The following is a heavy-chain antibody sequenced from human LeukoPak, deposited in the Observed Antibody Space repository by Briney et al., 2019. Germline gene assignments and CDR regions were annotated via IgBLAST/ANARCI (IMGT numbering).Heavy chain of an antibody. CDR3: ARDTEYCSGGSCHWGMDV. J-gene: IGHJ6*02. D-gene: IGHD2-15*01. CDR2: INPKSGVT. CDR1: EYTFTDYY. Sequence: ASVKVSCKASEYTFTDYYMHWVRRAPGQGLEWLGWINPKSGVTNYAQKFQGRVTMTRDPSISSAYMELNSLRSDDTAVYYCARDTEYCSGGSCHWGMDVWGQGTTVTVSS. V-gene: IGHV1-2*02.